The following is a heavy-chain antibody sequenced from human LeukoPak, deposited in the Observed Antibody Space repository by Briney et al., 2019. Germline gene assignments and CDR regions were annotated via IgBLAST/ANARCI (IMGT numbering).Heavy chain of an antibody. CDR1: GFTFSDYW. Sequence: PGGSLRLSCAASGFTFSDYWMHWVRQAPGKGLVWVSRINNYGSTTNYADSVKGRFTVSRDNAKNTLNLQMNSLKTEDTAVYYCTTVSGWGVGDYWGQGTLVTVSS. CDR3: TTVSGWGVGDY. D-gene: IGHD3-10*01. J-gene: IGHJ4*02. V-gene: IGHV3-74*01. CDR2: INNYGSTT.